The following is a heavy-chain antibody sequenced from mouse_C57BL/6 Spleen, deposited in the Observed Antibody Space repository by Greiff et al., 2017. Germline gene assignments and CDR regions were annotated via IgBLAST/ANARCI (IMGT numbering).Heavy chain of an antibody. CDR2: IYPGDGDT. J-gene: IGHJ4*01. D-gene: IGHD2-4*01. CDR3: ARYGDYRAMDY. CDR1: GYAFSSYW. V-gene: IGHV1-80*01. Sequence: VQLMESGAELVKPGASVKISCKASGYAFSSYWMNWVKQRPGKGLEWIGQIYPGDGDTNYNGKFKGKATLTADKSSSTAYMQLSSLTAEDSAVYCCARYGDYRAMDYWGQGTSVTVSS.